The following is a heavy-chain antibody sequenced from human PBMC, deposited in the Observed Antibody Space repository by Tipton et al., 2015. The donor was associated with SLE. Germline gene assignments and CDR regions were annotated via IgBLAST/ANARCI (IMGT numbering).Heavy chain of an antibody. CDR3: ATGYSRPGRFDP. V-gene: IGHV4-39*01. Sequence: TLSLTCTVSGGSISSSSYYWGWIRPPPGKGLEWIGSIYYSGSTYYNPSLKSRVTISVDTSRNQFSLKLSSVTAADTAVYYSATGYSRPGRFDPWGQGTLVTVSS. D-gene: IGHD6-13*01. J-gene: IGHJ5*02. CDR2: IYYSGST. CDR1: GGSISSSSYY.